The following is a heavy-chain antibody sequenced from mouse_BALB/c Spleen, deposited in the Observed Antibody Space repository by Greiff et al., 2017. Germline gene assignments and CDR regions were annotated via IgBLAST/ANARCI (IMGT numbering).Heavy chain of an antibody. Sequence: QVQLKQSGAELMKPGASVKISCKATGYTFSSYWIEWVKQRPGHGLEWIGEILPGSGSTNYNEKFKGKATFTADTSSNTAYMQLSSLTSEDSAVYYCARGTTVRFAYWGQGTLVTVSA. V-gene: IGHV1-9*01. CDR1: GYTFSSYW. CDR3: ARGTTVRFAY. CDR2: ILPGSGST. J-gene: IGHJ3*01. D-gene: IGHD1-1*01.